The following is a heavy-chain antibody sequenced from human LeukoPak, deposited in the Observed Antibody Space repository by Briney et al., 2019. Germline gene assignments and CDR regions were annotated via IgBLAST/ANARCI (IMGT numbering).Heavy chain of an antibody. D-gene: IGHD6-13*01. J-gene: IGHJ5*02. CDR1: GGSISSSSYY. CDR3: ARVDIAAAGIGDNWFDP. V-gene: IGHV4-39*07. Sequence: PSETLSLTCTVSGGSISSSSYYWGWIRQPPGKGLEWIGSIYYSGSTYYNPSLKSRVTISVDTSKNQFSLKLSSVTAADTAVYYCARVDIAAAGIGDNWFDPWGQGTLVTVSS. CDR2: IYYSGST.